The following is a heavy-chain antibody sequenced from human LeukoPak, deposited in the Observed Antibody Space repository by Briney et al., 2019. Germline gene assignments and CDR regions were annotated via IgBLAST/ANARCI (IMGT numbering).Heavy chain of an antibody. V-gene: IGHV1-18*01. CDR1: GYTFTSYG. CDR2: ISAYNGNT. D-gene: IGHD3-22*01. CDR3: ARGAPFHYYDSSVVY. J-gene: IGHJ4*02. Sequence: ASVKVSCKASGYTFTSYGISGVRQAPGQGLEWMGWISAYNGNTNYAQKLQGRVTMTTDTSTSTAYMELRSLRSDDTAVYYCARGAPFHYYDSSVVYWGQGTLVTVSS.